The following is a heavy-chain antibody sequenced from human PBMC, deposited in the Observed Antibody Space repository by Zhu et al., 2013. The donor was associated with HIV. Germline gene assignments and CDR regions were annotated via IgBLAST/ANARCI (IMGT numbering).Heavy chain of an antibody. V-gene: IGHV1-8*01. D-gene: IGHD3-22*01. J-gene: IGHJ4*02. CDR2: MNPNSGNT. CDR1: GYTFTSYD. Sequence: QVQLAQSGAEVKKPGASVKVSCKASGYTFTSYDINWVRQATGQGLEWMGWMNPNSGNTGYAQKFQGRVTMTRNTAISTAYMELSSLRSEDTAVYYCALHPVPTYYYDSSGYYSFDYWGQGTLVTVSS. CDR3: ALHPVPTYYYDSSGYYSFDY.